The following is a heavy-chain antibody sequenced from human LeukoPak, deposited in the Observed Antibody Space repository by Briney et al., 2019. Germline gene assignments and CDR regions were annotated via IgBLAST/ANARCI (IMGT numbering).Heavy chain of an antibody. V-gene: IGHV3-23*01. CDR1: GFTFSTYA. CDR3: AKRVYVGGGYNFDY. Sequence: GGSLRLSCAASGFTFSTYAMSWVRQAPGKGLKWVSGISGSGGTTYYADSVKGRFTISRDNSKNTLYLQMNSLRAEDTAVYYCAKRVYVGGGYNFDYWGQGTLVTVSS. D-gene: IGHD5-24*01. CDR2: ISGSGGTT. J-gene: IGHJ4*02.